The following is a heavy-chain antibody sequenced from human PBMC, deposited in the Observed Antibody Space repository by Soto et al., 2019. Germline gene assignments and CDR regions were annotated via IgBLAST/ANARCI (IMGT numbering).Heavy chain of an antibody. Sequence: QPGGSLRLSCAASGFSFNSQAMSWVRQAPGKGLEWVSAISGSGDTTNYVDSVKGRFTISGDNSKNTLYLQMNSLRAEDTAIYYCVKSPLAVSADYWGQGTLVTVSS. V-gene: IGHV3-23*01. D-gene: IGHD6-19*01. CDR3: VKSPLAVSADY. J-gene: IGHJ4*02. CDR2: ISGSGDTT. CDR1: GFSFNSQA.